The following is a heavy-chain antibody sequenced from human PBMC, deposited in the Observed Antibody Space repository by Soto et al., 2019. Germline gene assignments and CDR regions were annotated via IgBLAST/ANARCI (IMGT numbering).Heavy chain of an antibody. D-gene: IGHD1-26*01. Sequence: QVQLVQSGAEVKKPGASVKVSCKASGYTFTSYGISWVRQAPGQGLEWMGWISAYNGNTNYAQKLQGRVTMTTDTSTSTAYMELGSLRSDDTAVYYGARAKRGELLLGMGWFDPWGQGTLVTVSS. CDR3: ARAKRGELLLGMGWFDP. CDR2: ISAYNGNT. V-gene: IGHV1-18*01. CDR1: GYTFTSYG. J-gene: IGHJ5*02.